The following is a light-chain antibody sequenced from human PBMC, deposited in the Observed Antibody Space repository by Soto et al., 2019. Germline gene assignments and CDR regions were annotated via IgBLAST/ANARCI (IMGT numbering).Light chain of an antibody. CDR2: EVS. Sequence: QSALTQPASVSGSPGQSITISCTGTSSDGGCYNYVSWYQQHPGKVPKLLIDEVSNRPSGVSNRVSGSKSGNTASLNISGLQAEDEADYAGSSDTSNSSVYVFGTGTKLTVL. V-gene: IGLV2-14*01. J-gene: IGLJ1*01. CDR1: SSDGGCYNY. CDR3: SSDTSNSSVYV.